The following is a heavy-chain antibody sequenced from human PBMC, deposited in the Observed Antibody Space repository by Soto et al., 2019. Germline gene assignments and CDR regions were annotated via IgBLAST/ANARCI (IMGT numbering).Heavy chain of an antibody. V-gene: IGHV4-59*08. J-gene: IGHJ4*02. CDR3: ARPLAGQTVVGFAR. CDR2: IYYSGST. Sequence: SETLSLTCTVSGGSISSYYWSWIRQPPGKGLEWVGYIYYSGSTNYNPSLKSRVTISVDTSKNQYSLRLSSVTAADTAVYFCARPLAGQTVVGFARWGKGTLVTVSS. CDR1: GGSISSYY. D-gene: IGHD2-15*01.